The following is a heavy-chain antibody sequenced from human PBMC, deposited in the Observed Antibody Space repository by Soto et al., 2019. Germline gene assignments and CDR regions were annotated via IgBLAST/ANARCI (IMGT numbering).Heavy chain of an antibody. D-gene: IGHD4-4*01. Sequence: QLQLQESGSGLVKPSQTLSLTCAVSGGSISSGGYSWSWIRQPPGKGLEWIGYIYHIGSTYYNPSLKSRVTKSVDRSKNQFPLKLTPVTAADTAVYYCARGMTTVTTLDYWGQGTLVTVSS. V-gene: IGHV4-30-2*01. J-gene: IGHJ4*02. CDR2: IYHIGST. CDR1: GGSISSGGYS. CDR3: ARGMTTVTTLDY.